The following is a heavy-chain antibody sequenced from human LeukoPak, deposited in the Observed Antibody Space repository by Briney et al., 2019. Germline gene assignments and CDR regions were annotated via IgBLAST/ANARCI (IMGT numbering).Heavy chain of an antibody. CDR1: GRSFSGYY. CDR2: INHSGST. V-gene: IGHV4-34*01. Sequence: SETLSLTCAVYGRSFSGYYWSWIRQPPGKGLEWIGEINHSGSTNYNPSLKSRVTISVDTSKNQFSLKLSSVTAADTAVYYCARGRHDYGDYDFDYWGQGTLVTVSS. J-gene: IGHJ4*02. D-gene: IGHD4-17*01. CDR3: ARGRHDYGDYDFDY.